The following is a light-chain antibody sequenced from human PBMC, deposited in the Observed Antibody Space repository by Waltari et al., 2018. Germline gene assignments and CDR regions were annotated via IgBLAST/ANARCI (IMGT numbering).Light chain of an antibody. J-gene: IGKJ4*01. CDR1: QGIGSY. Sequence: AIRMTQSPSSFSASTGDKVAVTCGASQGIGSYLAWYQQKPGKAPKLLIYAASPLQSGFQSRFSGSGSGTDFTLTISCLQSEDFATYYCQQYYSYPPTFGGGTKVEIK. V-gene: IGKV1-8*01. CDR2: AAS. CDR3: QQYYSYPPT.